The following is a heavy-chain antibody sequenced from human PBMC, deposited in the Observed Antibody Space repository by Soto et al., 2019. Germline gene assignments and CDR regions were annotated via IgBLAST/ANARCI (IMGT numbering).Heavy chain of an antibody. CDR3: TTEGGETGYGMDV. CDR1: RFTFSNAW. D-gene: IGHD7-27*01. J-gene: IGHJ6*02. CDR2: IKSKTDGGTT. V-gene: IGHV3-15*01. Sequence: EVQLVESGGGLVKPGGSLRLSCAASRFTFSNAWMSWVRQAPGKGLEWVGRIKSKTDGGTTDYAAPVKGRFTISRDDSKNTLYLQMNSLKTEDTAVYYCTTEGGETGYGMDVWGQGTTVTVSS.